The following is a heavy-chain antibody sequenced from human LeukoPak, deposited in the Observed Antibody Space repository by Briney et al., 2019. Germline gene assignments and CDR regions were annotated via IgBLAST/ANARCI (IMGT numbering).Heavy chain of an antibody. CDR1: GFTFSSYS. CDR2: IYNGDKT. CDR3: ARDGRILGGMAH. D-gene: IGHD1-26*01. V-gene: IGHV3-53*01. Sequence: GGSLRLSCAASGFTFSSYSMNWVRQAPGKGLEWVSVIYNGDKTYYAESVKGRFTISRDNSKNTLYLQMNSLRVEDTAVYYCARDGRILGGMAHWGQGTLVTVSS. J-gene: IGHJ4*02.